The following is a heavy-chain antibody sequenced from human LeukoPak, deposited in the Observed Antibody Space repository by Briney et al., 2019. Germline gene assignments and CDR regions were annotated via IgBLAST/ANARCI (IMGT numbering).Heavy chain of an antibody. CDR2: IYSGGST. J-gene: IGHJ4*02. CDR1: GFTFSSYA. Sequence: GGSLRLSCAASGFTFSSYAMSWVRQAPGKGLEWVSIIYSGGSTYYADSVKDRVTISRDNSKNTLYLQMNSLRAEDTAVYYCARAGSGGKIGLNYWGQGTLVTVSS. D-gene: IGHD6-19*01. V-gene: IGHV3-66*01. CDR3: ARAGSGGKIGLNY.